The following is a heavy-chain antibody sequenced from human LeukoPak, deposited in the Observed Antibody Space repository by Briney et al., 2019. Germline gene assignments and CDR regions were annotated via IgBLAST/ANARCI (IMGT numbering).Heavy chain of an antibody. Sequence: PGGSLRLSCVASGFTFSKYDVHWVRQAPGKGLEWVAVIAYDGNNKIYADSVKGRFTISRDNSKNTLYLQMNSLRAEDTAVYYCARAAAETGAFRDNWIDPWGQGTLVTVSS. J-gene: IGHJ5*02. D-gene: IGHD6-19*01. CDR2: IAYDGNNK. V-gene: IGHV3-30-3*01. CDR1: GFTFSKYD. CDR3: ARAAAETGAFRDNWIDP.